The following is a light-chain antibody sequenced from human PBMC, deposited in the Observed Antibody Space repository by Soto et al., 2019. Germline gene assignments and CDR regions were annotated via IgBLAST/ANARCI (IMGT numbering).Light chain of an antibody. J-gene: IGLJ2*01. CDR3: SSYTSNSTVV. V-gene: IGLV2-14*01. CDR2: EVS. CDR1: SNDVGGYSY. Sequence: QSALTQPASVSGSPGQSITISCTGTSNDVGGYSYVSWYQQHPGKAPKLIIYEVSHRPSGVSNRFSASKSGNTASLTISGLRAEDEADYYCSSYTSNSTVVFGGGTKLTVL.